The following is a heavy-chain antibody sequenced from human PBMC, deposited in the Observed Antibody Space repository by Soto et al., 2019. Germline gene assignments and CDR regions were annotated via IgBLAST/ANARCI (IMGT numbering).Heavy chain of an antibody. Sequence: QVQLVQSGAEVKKPGASVKVSCKASGYTFTSYYMHWVRQAPGQGLEWMGIINPSGGSTSYAQKFQGRVTMTRDTSTSTVYRELSSLRSEDTAVYYCARDDFGTSSDSYYYGMDVWGQGTTVTVSS. CDR2: INPSGGST. CDR1: GYTFTSYY. J-gene: IGHJ6*02. V-gene: IGHV1-46*01. CDR3: ARDDFGTSSDSYYYGMDV. D-gene: IGHD1-1*01.